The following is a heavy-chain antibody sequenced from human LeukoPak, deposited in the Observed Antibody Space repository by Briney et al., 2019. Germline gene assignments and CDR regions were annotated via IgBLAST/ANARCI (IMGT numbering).Heavy chain of an antibody. CDR3: ASYNYYDSSGYYGRVY. CDR2: IKQDGSEK. CDR1: GFTFSSYW. Sequence: TGGSLRLSCAASGFTFSSYWMSWVRQAPGKGLEWVANIKQDGSEKYYVDSVKGRFTISRDNAKNSLYLQMNSLRAEDTAVYYCASYNYYDSSGYYGRVYWGQGTLVTVSS. J-gene: IGHJ4*02. D-gene: IGHD3-22*01. V-gene: IGHV3-7*01.